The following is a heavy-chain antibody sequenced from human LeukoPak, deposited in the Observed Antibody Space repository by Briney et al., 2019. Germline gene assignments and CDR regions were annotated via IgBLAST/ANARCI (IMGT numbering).Heavy chain of an antibody. CDR2: INPSGGNT. V-gene: IGHV1-46*01. CDR1: GYIFTSFY. Sequence: GASVKVSCKASGYIFTSFYMHWVRQAPGQGLEWMGIINPSGGNTGYAQRFQGRTTITRDTSASTAYMELSGLRSEDTAVYFCARDRAGQLDYWGQGTLVTVSS. CDR3: ARDRAGQLDY. D-gene: IGHD1-1*01. J-gene: IGHJ4*02.